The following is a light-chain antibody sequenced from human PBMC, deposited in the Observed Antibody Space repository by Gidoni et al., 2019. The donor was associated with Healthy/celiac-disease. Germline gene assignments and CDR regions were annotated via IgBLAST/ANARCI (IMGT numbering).Light chain of an antibody. CDR1: QTVLYGSKNNNY. Sequence: DIVMTQSPDSLAVSLGERATINCKSSQTVLYGSKNNNYLAWYQQKPGQPPKLLIYWASTRKSGVPDRFSGSGSGTDFTLTISSLQAEDVAVYYCQQYYSTPWTFGQGTKVEIK. V-gene: IGKV4-1*01. CDR2: WAS. J-gene: IGKJ1*01. CDR3: QQYYSTPWT.